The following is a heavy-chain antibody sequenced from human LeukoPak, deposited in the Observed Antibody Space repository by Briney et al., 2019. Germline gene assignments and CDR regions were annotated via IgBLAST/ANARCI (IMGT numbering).Heavy chain of an antibody. CDR3: ARGTSSRPDD. Sequence: GGSLRLSCAASGFSFSSYWMHWVRQAPGKGLVWVSHINSDGRTTSYADYVKGRFTISRDNAKDTLYLQMNSLRAEDTAVYYCARGTSSRPDDWGQETLVTVSS. D-gene: IGHD6-13*01. CDR1: GFSFSSYW. J-gene: IGHJ4*02. V-gene: IGHV3-74*01. CDR2: INSDGRTT.